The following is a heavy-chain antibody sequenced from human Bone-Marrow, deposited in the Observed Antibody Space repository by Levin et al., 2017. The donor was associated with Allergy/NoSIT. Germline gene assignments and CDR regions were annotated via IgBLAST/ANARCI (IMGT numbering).Heavy chain of an antibody. V-gene: IGHV3-9*01. D-gene: IGHD2-15*01. Sequence: PGGSLRLSCAASGFIFDDYAMHWVRQVPGKGLEWVSGISWNRYDIGYADSVKGRFTVSRDNAINSLNLQMNSLRPEDTAVYYCVKTTGPNCSGGYCLFASWGQGTLVTVSS. J-gene: IGHJ5*01. CDR3: VKTTGPNCSGGYCLFAS. CDR2: ISWNRYDI. CDR1: GFIFDDYA.